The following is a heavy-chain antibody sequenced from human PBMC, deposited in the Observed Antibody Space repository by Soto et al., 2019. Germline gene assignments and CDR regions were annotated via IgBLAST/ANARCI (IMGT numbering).Heavy chain of an antibody. J-gene: IGHJ4*02. CDR1: GGTFSSYA. CDR2: IIPLFGTT. CDR3: ATNNRASYHFDY. Sequence: SVKVSCKAFGGTFSSYAISWARQAPGQGLEWMGGIIPLFGTTNYAPKFQGRVAITADERARTAYMDLSSLKSEDTAVYYCATNNRASYHFDYWGQGTLVTVS. V-gene: IGHV1-69*13. D-gene: IGHD3-16*02.